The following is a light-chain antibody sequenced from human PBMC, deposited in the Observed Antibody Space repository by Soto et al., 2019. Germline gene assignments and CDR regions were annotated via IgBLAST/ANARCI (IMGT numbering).Light chain of an antibody. CDR1: SSDVCTYNL. V-gene: IGLV2-23*01. CDR3: TSFARGSTLV. Sequence: QSALTQPAAVSGSPGQSITISCTGTSSDVCTYNLVSWYQQYPGKAPKLMIYATSKRPSGVSNRFSGSKSGDTASLTISGLQAEDEADYYCTSFARGSTLVFGGGTKLTVL. CDR2: ATS. J-gene: IGLJ3*02.